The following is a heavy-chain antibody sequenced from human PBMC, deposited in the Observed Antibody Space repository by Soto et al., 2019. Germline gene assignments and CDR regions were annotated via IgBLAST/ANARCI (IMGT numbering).Heavy chain of an antibody. CDR3: ARERITMVRGVIIRSWFDP. CDR1: GYTFTSYA. V-gene: IGHV1-3*01. D-gene: IGHD3-10*01. CDR2: INAGNGNT. Sequence: ASVKVSCKASGYTFTSYAMHWVRQAPGQRLEWMGWINAGNGNTKYSQKFQGRVTITRDTSASTAYMELSSLRSEDTAVYYCARERITMVRGVIIRSWFDPWGQGTLVTVSS. J-gene: IGHJ5*02.